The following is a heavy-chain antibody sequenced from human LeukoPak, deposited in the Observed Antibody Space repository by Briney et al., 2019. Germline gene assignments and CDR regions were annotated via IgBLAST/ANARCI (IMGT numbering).Heavy chain of an antibody. Sequence: ASVKVSCKASGYTFTGYYMHWVRQAPGQGLEWMGGFDPEDGETIYAQKFQGRVTMTEDTSTDTAYMELSSLRSEDTAVYYCATLYSGSFSDYWGQGTLVTVSS. CDR1: GYTFTGYY. J-gene: IGHJ4*02. V-gene: IGHV1-24*01. CDR2: FDPEDGET. D-gene: IGHD1-26*01. CDR3: ATLYSGSFSDY.